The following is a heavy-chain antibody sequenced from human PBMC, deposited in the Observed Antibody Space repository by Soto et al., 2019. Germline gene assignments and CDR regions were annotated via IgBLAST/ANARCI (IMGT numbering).Heavy chain of an antibody. CDR2: ISYDGTDK. D-gene: IGHD5-18*01. J-gene: IGHJ6*02. V-gene: IGHV3-30*18. CDR1: GFTFSSYG. CDR3: VKERYAQLWLEAYGMDV. Sequence: QVQLVESGGGVVQPGRSLRLSCAASGFTFSSYGIHWVRQAPGKGLEWVALISYDGTDKYYADSVKGRFTISRDNSKNTLYLQMTSLGPEDTAVYYCVKERYAQLWLEAYGMDVWGQGTTVTVSS.